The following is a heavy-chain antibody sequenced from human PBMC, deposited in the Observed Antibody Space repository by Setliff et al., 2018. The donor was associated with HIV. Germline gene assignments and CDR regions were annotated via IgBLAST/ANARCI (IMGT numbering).Heavy chain of an antibody. CDR3: ASAYDYYMDV. Sequence: GASVKVSCKASGGTFSNYMIIWVRQAPGQGLEWVGVITPIGTTNFAQTFEGRVTITADESTSTVHMELSSLKSEDTAVYYCASAYDYYMDVWGKGTTVTVSS. CDR1: GGTFSNYM. CDR2: ITPIGTT. V-gene: IGHV1-69*13. J-gene: IGHJ6*03.